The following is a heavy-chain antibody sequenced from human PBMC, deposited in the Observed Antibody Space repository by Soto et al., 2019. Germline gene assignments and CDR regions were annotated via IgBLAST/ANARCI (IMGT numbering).Heavy chain of an antibody. CDR1: GASITSGGYY. D-gene: IGHD6-19*01. J-gene: IGHJ4*02. CDR2: IYSSGST. CDR3: ARDGGRGWLSLDF. Sequence: SETLSLTCSVCGASITSGGYYWSWIRQHPVRGLEWIGYIYSSGSTYYNPSLKSRLDMSVDTSKNQFSLKLRSVTAADSAIYYCARDGGRGWLSLDFWGQGALVTVSS. V-gene: IGHV4-31*03.